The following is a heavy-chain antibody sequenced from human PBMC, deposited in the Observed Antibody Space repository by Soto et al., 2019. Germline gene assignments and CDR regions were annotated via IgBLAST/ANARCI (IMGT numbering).Heavy chain of an antibody. CDR3: AKDIWATVTVPFDY. D-gene: IGHD4-17*01. V-gene: IGHV3-9*01. Sequence: EVQLVESGGGLVQPGRSLRLSCAASGFTFDDYAMHWVRQAPGKGLEWVSGISWNSGSIGYADSVKGRFTISRDNAKNSLYLQMNSLRAEDTALHYCAKDIWATVTVPFDYWGQGTLVTVSS. CDR1: GFTFDDYA. CDR2: ISWNSGSI. J-gene: IGHJ4*02.